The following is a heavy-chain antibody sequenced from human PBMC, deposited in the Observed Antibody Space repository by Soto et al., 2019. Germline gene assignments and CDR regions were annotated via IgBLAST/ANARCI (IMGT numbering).Heavy chain of an antibody. V-gene: IGHV3-33*01. CDR1: GFTFSSYG. J-gene: IGHJ6*02. D-gene: IGHD5-18*01. CDR3: ARGLYTAMETGNPRRDYYGMDV. Sequence: GGSLRLSCAASGFTFSSYGMHWVRQAPGKGLEWVAVIWYDGSNKYYADSVKGRFTISRDNSKNTLYLQMNSLRAEDTAVYYCARGLYTAMETGNPRRDYYGMDVWGQGTTVTVSS. CDR2: IWYDGSNK.